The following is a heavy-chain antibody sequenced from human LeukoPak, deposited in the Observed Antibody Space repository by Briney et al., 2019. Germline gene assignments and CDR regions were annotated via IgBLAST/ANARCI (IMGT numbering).Heavy chain of an antibody. Sequence: SETLSLTCTVPGGSISSSPYYWAWIRQPPGRGLEWIGSIYYRGNTYHNPSLKSRVTISVDTSKNQFSLSVISVTAADTAVYFCARPTTGPATQGYDSWGQGILVTVAS. V-gene: IGHV4-39*01. CDR1: GGSISSSPYY. D-gene: IGHD1-1*01. J-gene: IGHJ4*02. CDR3: ARPTTGPATQGYDS. CDR2: IYYRGNT.